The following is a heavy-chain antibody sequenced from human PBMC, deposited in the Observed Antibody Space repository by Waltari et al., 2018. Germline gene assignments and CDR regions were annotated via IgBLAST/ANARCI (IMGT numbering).Heavy chain of an antibody. J-gene: IGHJ4*02. CDR2: IYYSGRT. D-gene: IGHD5-18*01. CDR1: GGSLSSSSYY. CDR3: ARQWGGGYSYGHRYYFDY. V-gene: IGHV4-39*01. Sequence: QLQLQESGPGLVKPSETLSLTCTVSGGSLSSSSYYWGWIRQPPGQGLEWIGTIYYSGRTYYNPPLKSRVTISVDTSKNQFSLKLRSVTAADTAVYYCARQWGGGYSYGHRYYFDYWGQGTLVTVSS.